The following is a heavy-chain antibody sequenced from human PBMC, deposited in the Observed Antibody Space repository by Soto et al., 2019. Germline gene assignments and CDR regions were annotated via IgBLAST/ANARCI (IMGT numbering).Heavy chain of an antibody. V-gene: IGHV4-34*01. CDR1: GGSFSAYY. J-gene: IGHJ6*02. Sequence: SETLSLTCAVYGGSFSAYYWRWIRQPPGQGLEWFGEINHSGSTNYNPSLKSRVTISVDTSKNQFSLKLSSVTAADTAVYYCARGFRIMITFGGVTRPSGYYYGMDVWGQGTTVT. CDR2: INHSGST. D-gene: IGHD3-16*01. CDR3: ARGFRIMITFGGVTRPSGYYYGMDV.